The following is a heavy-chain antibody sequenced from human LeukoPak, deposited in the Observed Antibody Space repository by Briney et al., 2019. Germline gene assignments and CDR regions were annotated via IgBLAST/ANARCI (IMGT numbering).Heavy chain of an antibody. D-gene: IGHD4-11*01. J-gene: IGHJ2*01. CDR2: INPSGGST. CDR3: ARAYSNYWYFDL. CDR1: GYTFTSYY. Sequence: ASVKVSCKESGYTFTSYYMHWVRQAPGQGLEWMGIINPSGGSTSYAQKFQGRVTMTRDTSTSTVYMELSSLRSEDTAVYYCARAYSNYWYFDLWGRGTLVTVSS. V-gene: IGHV1-46*01.